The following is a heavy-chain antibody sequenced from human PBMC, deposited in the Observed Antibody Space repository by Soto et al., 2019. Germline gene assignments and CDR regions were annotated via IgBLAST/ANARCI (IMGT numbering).Heavy chain of an antibody. D-gene: IGHD6-13*01. Sequence: GGSLRLSCAASGFTFSSYAMSWVRQAPGKGLEWVSAISGSGGSTYYADSVKGRFTISRDNSKNTLYLQMNSLRAEDTAVYYCAGYLAAAGTRPLDYWGQGTLVTVSS. J-gene: IGHJ4*02. CDR1: GFTFSSYA. V-gene: IGHV3-23*01. CDR3: AGYLAAAGTRPLDY. CDR2: ISGSGGST.